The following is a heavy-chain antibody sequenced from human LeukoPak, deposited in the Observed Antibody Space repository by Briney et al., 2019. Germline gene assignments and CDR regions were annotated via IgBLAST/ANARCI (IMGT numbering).Heavy chain of an antibody. CDR3: ARHPVLRYLGT. V-gene: IGHV3-20*03. D-gene: IGHD3-9*01. CDR1: YG. CDR2: INWNGGGT. Sequence: YGMHXVRQPPGKGLEWVSGINWNGGGTDYADSVKGRFSISRDNAKTSLYLQMNSLRAEDTAVYYCARHPVLRYLGTWGQGTLVTVSX. J-gene: IGHJ4*02.